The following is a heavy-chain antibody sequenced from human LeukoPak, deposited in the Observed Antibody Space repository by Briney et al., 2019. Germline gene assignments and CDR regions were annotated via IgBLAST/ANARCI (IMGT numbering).Heavy chain of an antibody. D-gene: IGHD6-13*01. J-gene: IGHJ4*02. CDR2: IGIAADT. Sequence: PGGSLRLSCAASVFTFSIYDMHWVRQGKGKGLEWVSGIGIAADTYYPGSVKGRFTISRENAKNSLYLQMNSLRAGDTAVYYCVRGPGRSSRYTFDYWGQGTLVTVSS. CDR3: VRGPGRSSRYTFDY. CDR1: VFTFSIYD. V-gene: IGHV3-13*04.